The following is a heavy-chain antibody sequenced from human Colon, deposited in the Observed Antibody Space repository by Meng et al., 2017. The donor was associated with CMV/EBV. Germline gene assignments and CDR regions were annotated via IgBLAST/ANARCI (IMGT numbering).Heavy chain of an antibody. Sequence: TFSGTAMHWVRQASGRGLEWIGRVRSKANRYATSYAASVRGRFTISRDDSKNMAYLEMNSLKIEDTAVYYYTPLYDFWSGYNVYWFEPWGQGTLVTVSS. J-gene: IGHJ5*02. D-gene: IGHD3-3*01. CDR1: TFSGTA. CDR3: TPLYDFWSGYNVYWFEP. V-gene: IGHV3-73*01. CDR2: VRSKANRYAT.